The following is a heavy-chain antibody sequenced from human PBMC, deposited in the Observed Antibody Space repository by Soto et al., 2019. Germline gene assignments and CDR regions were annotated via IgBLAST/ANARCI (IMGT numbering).Heavy chain of an antibody. V-gene: IGHV4-61*01. D-gene: IGHD1-7*01. J-gene: IGHJ6*02. Sequence: SETLSLTCAASGGSVSSGSYYWSWIRQPPGKGLEWIGYIYYSGSTNYNPSLKSRVTISVDTSKNQFSLKLSSVTAADTAVYYCARNWNYGYYYGMDVWGQGXTVTVYS. CDR3: ARNWNYGYYYGMDV. CDR2: IYYSGST. CDR1: GGSVSSGSYY.